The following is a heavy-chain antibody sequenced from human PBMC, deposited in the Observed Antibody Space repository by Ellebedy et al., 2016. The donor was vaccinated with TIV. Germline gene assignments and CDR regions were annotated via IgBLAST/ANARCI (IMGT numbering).Heavy chain of an antibody. D-gene: IGHD4-17*01. Sequence: GSLRLSCTVSGGSISPYYWSWIRQPPGKGLEWIGYIHYSGSATYDPSLTSRVTISLDTSNNQLSLRLTSVTAADTAIYYRARAGDSGACLDFWGQGALVTVSS. J-gene: IGHJ4*02. V-gene: IGHV4-59*01. CDR2: IHYSGSA. CDR3: ARAGDSGACLDF. CDR1: GGSISPYY.